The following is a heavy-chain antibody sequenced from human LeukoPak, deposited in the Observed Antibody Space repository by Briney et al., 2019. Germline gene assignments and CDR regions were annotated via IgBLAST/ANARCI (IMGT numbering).Heavy chain of an antibody. V-gene: IGHV3-30-3*01. CDR1: GFTFSSFA. CDR3: ARTTPYAVDI. Sequence: GGSLRLSCVASGFTFSSFALHWVRQAPGRGLEWVAVTSYDESNKYYADSVKGRFTISRDNSKNMLYLQMISLRPEDTAVYYCARTTPYAVDIWGQGTMVTVSS. CDR2: TSYDESNK. J-gene: IGHJ3*02.